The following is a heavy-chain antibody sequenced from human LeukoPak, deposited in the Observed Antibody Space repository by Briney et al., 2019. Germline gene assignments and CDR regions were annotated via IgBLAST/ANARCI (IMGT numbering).Heavy chain of an antibody. V-gene: IGHV4-39*01. CDR2: IYYSGST. J-gene: IGHJ6*03. Sequence: PSETLSLTCAVYGGSLSGYYWGWVRQPPGKGLEWIGSIYYSGSTYYNPSLKSRVTISVDMSKNQFSLNLSSVTAADMAVYYCARHGYYYYHMDVWGKGTTVTLSS. CDR3: ARHGYYYYHMDV. CDR1: GGSLSGYY.